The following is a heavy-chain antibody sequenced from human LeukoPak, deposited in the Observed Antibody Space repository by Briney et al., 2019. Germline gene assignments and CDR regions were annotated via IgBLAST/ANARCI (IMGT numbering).Heavy chain of an antibody. CDR2: ISTFNGNT. CDR3: AREYYYDSSGYYSHFDY. J-gene: IGHJ4*02. CDR1: GYSFTTYG. Sequence: ASVNVSCKAPGYSFTTYGITWVRQAPGQGLEWMGWISTFNGNTNNAQKFQGRVTMTTDTSTSTAYMELRSLRSEDTAVYYCAREYYYDSSGYYSHFDYWGQGTLVTVSS. D-gene: IGHD3-22*01. V-gene: IGHV1-18*01.